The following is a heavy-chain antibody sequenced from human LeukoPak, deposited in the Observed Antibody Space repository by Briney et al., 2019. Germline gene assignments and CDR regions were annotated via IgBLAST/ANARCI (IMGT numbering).Heavy chain of an antibody. J-gene: IGHJ4*02. D-gene: IGHD1-26*01. CDR3: AKGTVEGSGD. Sequence: GGSLRLSCAASGFTFSNYAMTWVRQAPGKGLEWVSAISGSGYSTYYADSVKGRFTISRDSSKNTLYLQMNSLRAEDTAVYYCAKGTVEGSGDWGQGTLVTVSA. CDR2: ISGSGYST. CDR1: GFTFSNYA. V-gene: IGHV3-23*01.